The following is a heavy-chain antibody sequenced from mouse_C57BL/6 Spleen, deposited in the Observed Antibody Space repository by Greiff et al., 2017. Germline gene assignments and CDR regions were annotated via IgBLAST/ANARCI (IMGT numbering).Heavy chain of an antibody. D-gene: IGHD1-1*01. Sequence: EVKLVESGGGLVQPKGSLKLSCAASGFSFNTYAMNWVRQAPGKGLEWVARIRSKSNNYATYYADSVKDRFTISRDDSESMLYLQMNNLKTEDTAMYYCVRELLRCYAMDYWGQGTSVTVSS. V-gene: IGHV10-1*01. J-gene: IGHJ4*01. CDR1: GFSFNTYA. CDR2: IRSKSNNYAT. CDR3: VRELLRCYAMDY.